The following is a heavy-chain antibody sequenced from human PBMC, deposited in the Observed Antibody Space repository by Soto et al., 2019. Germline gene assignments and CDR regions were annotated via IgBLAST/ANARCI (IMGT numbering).Heavy chain of an antibody. V-gene: IGHV4-31*03. Sequence: QVQLQESGPGLVKPSQTLSLTCTVSGGSISSGGYYWSWIRQHPGKGLEWIGYIYYSGSTYYNPSLESRVTISVDTSKNQCSLKLSSVTAADTVVYYCARVGLDCSSTSFYYYYGMDVWGQGTTVTVSS. CDR3: ARVGLDCSSTSFYYYYGMDV. CDR2: IYYSGST. J-gene: IGHJ6*02. D-gene: IGHD2-2*01. CDR1: GGSISSGGYY.